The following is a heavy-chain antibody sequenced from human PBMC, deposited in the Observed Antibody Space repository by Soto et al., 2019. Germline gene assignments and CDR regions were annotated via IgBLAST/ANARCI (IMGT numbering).Heavy chain of an antibody. Sequence: GGSLGLSCAASGFTFSTYGMSWVRQAPGKGLEWVSTISDSGDGTYYADSVKGRFTISRDNSKNTLYLHMNRLRAEDTAPFYCAKSSSSWYASYFDSWGQGTLVTVSS. CDR3: AKSSSSWYASYFDS. J-gene: IGHJ4*02. CDR1: GFTFSTYG. D-gene: IGHD6-13*01. CDR2: ISDSGDGT. V-gene: IGHV3-23*01.